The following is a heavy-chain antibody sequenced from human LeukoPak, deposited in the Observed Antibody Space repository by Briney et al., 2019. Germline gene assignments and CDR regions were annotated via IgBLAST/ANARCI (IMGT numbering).Heavy chain of an antibody. D-gene: IGHD3-22*01. CDR2: INHSGST. CDR1: GGSFSGYY. J-gene: IGHJ3*02. CDR3: ARGGPYDSSGYWAFDI. Sequence: SETLSLTCAVYGGSFSGYYWSWIRQPPGKGLEWIGEINHSGSTNYNPSLKSRVTISVDRSKNQFSLKLSSVTAADTAVYYCARGGPYDSSGYWAFDIWGQGTMVTVSS. V-gene: IGHV4-34*01.